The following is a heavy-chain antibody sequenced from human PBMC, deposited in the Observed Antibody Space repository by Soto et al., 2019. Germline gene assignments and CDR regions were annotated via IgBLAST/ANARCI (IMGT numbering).Heavy chain of an antibody. D-gene: IGHD2-15*01. CDR3: ARVRYCSGGSCYSRFDY. V-gene: IGHV4-34*01. CDR2: INHSGST. Sequence: QVQLQQWGAGLLKPSETLSLTCAVYGGSFSGYYWSWIRQPPGKGLEWIGEINHSGSTNYNPSLKSRVTISVDTSKNQFSLKLSSVTAADTAVYYCARVRYCSGGSCYSRFDYWGQGTLVTVSS. J-gene: IGHJ4*02. CDR1: GGSFSGYY.